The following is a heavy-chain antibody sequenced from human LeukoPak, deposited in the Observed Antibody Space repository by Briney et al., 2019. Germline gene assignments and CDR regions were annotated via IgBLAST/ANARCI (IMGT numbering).Heavy chain of an antibody. J-gene: IGHJ4*02. V-gene: IGHV3-21*01. Sequence: GGSLRLTCAASGFTFSSYNMNWVRQAPGKGLEWVSSISSSSSYIYYADSVKGRFTISRDNAKNSLYLQMNSLRAEDTAVYYCARDRGDGGYSPPTDYWGQGTLVTVSS. CDR2: ISSSSSYI. CDR1: GFTFSSYN. CDR3: ARDRGDGGYSPPTDY. D-gene: IGHD5-12*01.